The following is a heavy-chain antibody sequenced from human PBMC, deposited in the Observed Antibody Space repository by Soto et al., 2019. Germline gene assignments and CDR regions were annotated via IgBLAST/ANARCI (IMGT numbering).Heavy chain of an antibody. Sequence: PGGSLRLSCAASGFTFSSHAMGWVRQAPGGGLEWLASISGGASTLYYADSVKGRFTISRDNSRNTLYLQLNSLRGEDTATYFCARATGAGSSTGYAYWGQGTQVTVSS. J-gene: IGHJ4*02. D-gene: IGHD2-2*01. CDR1: GFTFSSHA. CDR2: ISGGASTL. V-gene: IGHV3-23*01. CDR3: ARATGAGSSTGYAY.